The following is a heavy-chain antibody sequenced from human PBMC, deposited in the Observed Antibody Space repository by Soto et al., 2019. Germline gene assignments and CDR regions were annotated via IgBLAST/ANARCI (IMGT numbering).Heavy chain of an antibody. D-gene: IGHD3-3*01. Sequence: EVQLLESGGGLVQPGGSLRLSCAASGFTFAGYAMNWVRQAPGRGLEWVAGILSDGGTKYYADPVKGRFTNSRDNSKNILYLQMSSLRADDTALYYCAKDFRPDGKYDLDYWGQGTPVVVSA. CDR1: GFTFAGYA. J-gene: IGHJ4*02. CDR3: AKDFRPDGKYDLDY. V-gene: IGHV3-23*01. CDR2: ILSDGGTK.